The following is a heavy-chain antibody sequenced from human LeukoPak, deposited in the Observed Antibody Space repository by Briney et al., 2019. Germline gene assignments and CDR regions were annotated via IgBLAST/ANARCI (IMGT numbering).Heavy chain of an antibody. CDR1: GFTSTSYG. D-gene: IGHD3-10*01. Sequence: GGSLRLSCAPSGFTSTSYGMHWVRQAPGKGLEWVAVIWYDGCNNYYADSVKGRFTISRDNYKNTLYLQMSSLRAKATAVYDCARELFKAMVRGGGGFDPWGQGTLVTVSS. CDR2: IWYDGCNN. V-gene: IGHV3-33*01. J-gene: IGHJ5*02. CDR3: ARELFKAMVRGGGGFDP.